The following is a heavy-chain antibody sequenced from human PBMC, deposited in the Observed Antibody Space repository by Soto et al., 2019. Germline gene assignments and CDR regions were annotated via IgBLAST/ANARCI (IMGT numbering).Heavy chain of an antibody. J-gene: IGHJ5*02. CDR3: ARASHYYDSSGDNWFDP. CDR2: IHYYGNP. CDR1: GGSVNSGSYS. Sequence: SETLSLTCTVSGGSVNSGSYSWTWIRQPPGKALEWIGHIHYYGNPNYSPSLRSRVTISADPSKNHVSLKMRSVTAADTAIYYCARASHYYDSSGDNWFDPWGRGTLVTV. V-gene: IGHV4-61*03. D-gene: IGHD3-22*01.